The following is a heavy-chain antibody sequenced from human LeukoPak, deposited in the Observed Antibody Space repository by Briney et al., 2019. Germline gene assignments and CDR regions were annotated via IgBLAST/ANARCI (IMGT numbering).Heavy chain of an antibody. CDR3: ARDPLEWLDSVYYYYGMDV. CDR2: IKQDGSEK. V-gene: IGHV3-7*01. Sequence: GRSLRLSCAASGFTFSSYWMSWVRQAPGKGLEWVANIKQDGSEKYYVDSVKGRFTISRDNAKNSLYLQMNSLRAEDTAVYYCARDPLEWLDSVYYYYGMDVWGQGTTVTVSS. CDR1: GFTFSSYW. J-gene: IGHJ6*02. D-gene: IGHD6-19*01.